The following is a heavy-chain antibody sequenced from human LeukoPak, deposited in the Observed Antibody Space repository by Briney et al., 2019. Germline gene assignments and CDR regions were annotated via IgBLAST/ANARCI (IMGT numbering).Heavy chain of an antibody. CDR2: IHTSGNT. CDR3: ARLSRGSSSWAPFDY. J-gene: IGHJ4*02. Sequence: SQTLSLTCTVSGGSISSGSYCWSWIRQPAGKGLEWIGHIHTSGNTNYNPSLKSRVTISVDTSKNQFSLKLSSVTAADTAVYYCARLSRGSSSWAPFDYWGQGTLVAVSS. CDR1: GGSISSGSYC. D-gene: IGHD6-13*01. V-gene: IGHV4-61*09.